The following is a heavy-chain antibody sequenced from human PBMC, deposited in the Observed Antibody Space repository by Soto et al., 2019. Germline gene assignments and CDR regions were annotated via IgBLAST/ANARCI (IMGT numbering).Heavy chain of an antibody. D-gene: IGHD4-17*01. Sequence: QVQLVQSGAAVKKPGSSVKVSCKASGGTFSRNVISWVRQAPGQGLEWMGGSIPMSATANYAQKFQGRVTFTADESTTTAYMELNSLIFEDTAVYYCARERYGYFDYWGQGTLVAVSS. CDR1: GGTFSRNV. V-gene: IGHV1-69*12. CDR3: ARERYGYFDY. J-gene: IGHJ4*02. CDR2: SIPMSATA.